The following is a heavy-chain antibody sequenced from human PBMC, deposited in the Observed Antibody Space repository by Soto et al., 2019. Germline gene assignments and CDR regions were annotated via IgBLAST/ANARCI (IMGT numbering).Heavy chain of an antibody. V-gene: IGHV4-39*01. Sequence: SETLSLTCTVSGGSVSNSNYYWGWIRQSPGKGLEWIGSVYYRGRSYSKSSVKSRVTISVDTSKNQFSLNLDSVTASDTAVYFCVSQRTSVLTQAYFDYWGPGALVTVS. CDR2: VYYRGRS. J-gene: IGHJ4*02. D-gene: IGHD2-8*01. CDR1: GGSVSNSNYY. CDR3: VSQRTSVLTQAYFDY.